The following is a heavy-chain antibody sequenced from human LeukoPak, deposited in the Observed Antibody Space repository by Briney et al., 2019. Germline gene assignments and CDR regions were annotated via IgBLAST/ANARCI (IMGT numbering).Heavy chain of an antibody. Sequence: GGSLRLSCAASGFAFSSYAMSWVRQAPGKGLEWVSAISGSGGSKYYADSVKGRFTISRDNSKNTLYLQMNSLRAEDTAVYYCAKDWGTYYDILTGYYSPYYFDYWGQGTLVTVSS. V-gene: IGHV3-23*01. CDR3: AKDWGTYYDILTGYYSPYYFDY. J-gene: IGHJ4*02. D-gene: IGHD3-9*01. CDR1: GFAFSSYA. CDR2: ISGSGGSK.